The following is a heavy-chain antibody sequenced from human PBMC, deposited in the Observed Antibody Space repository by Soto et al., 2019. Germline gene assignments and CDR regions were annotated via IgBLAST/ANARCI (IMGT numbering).Heavy chain of an antibody. Sequence: AGSLRLSCAASGFTFSSSWMHWVRRAPGKGLVWVSRINSDGSSTSYADSVKGRFTISRDNAKNTLYLQMNSPRAEDTAVYYCARDGIAAAGPYGMDVWGQGTTVTVSS. V-gene: IGHV3-74*01. J-gene: IGHJ6*02. CDR1: GFTFSSSW. CDR2: INSDGSST. D-gene: IGHD6-13*01. CDR3: ARDGIAAAGPYGMDV.